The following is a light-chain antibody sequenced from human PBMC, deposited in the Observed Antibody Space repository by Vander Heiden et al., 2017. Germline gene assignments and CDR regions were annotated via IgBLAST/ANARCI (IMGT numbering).Light chain of an antibody. J-gene: IGKJ1*01. CDR1: QALANS. CDR2: STS. Sequence: DIHLTQSPSSVSASIGDRVTITCRATQALANSLAWYQQRPGKPPRLLIYSTSTLHSPVPSRFSGRGSGTDFTLTISGLQPEDFATYYCHRPNKFARTFGQGTKVDVK. CDR3: HRPNKFART. V-gene: IGKV1-12*01.